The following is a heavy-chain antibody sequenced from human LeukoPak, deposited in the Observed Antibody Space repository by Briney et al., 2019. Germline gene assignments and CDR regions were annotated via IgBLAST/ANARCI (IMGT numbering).Heavy chain of an antibody. Sequence: PGGSLRLSCAASGFTFSSYCMHWVRQAPGKGLVWVSRINSDGSSTTYADSVKGRFTISRDNAKNTLYLQMNSLRAEDTAVYYCTRDIAAARGSIWFDPWGQGTLVTASS. CDR2: INSDGSST. D-gene: IGHD6-6*01. CDR1: GFTFSSYC. V-gene: IGHV3-74*01. J-gene: IGHJ5*02. CDR3: TRDIAAARGSIWFDP.